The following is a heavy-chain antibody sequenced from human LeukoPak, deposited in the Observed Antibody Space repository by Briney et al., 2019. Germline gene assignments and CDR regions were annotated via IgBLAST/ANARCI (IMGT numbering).Heavy chain of an antibody. Sequence: SQTLSLTCTVSGDSIGSGSSYWSWIRQPAGKALEWIGRVYTSGSTNYNPSLKSRVTISVDTSKNQFSLKLSSVTAADTAVYYCARGPSGYHNTGGQGTLVTVSS. CDR3: ARGPSGYHNT. CDR2: VYTSGST. CDR1: GDSIGSGSSY. J-gene: IGHJ4*02. V-gene: IGHV4-61*02. D-gene: IGHD5-12*01.